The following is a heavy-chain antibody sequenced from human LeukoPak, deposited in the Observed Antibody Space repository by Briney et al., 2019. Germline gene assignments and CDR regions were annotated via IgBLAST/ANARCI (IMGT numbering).Heavy chain of an antibody. V-gene: IGHV3-21*01. Sequence: GGSVTVTRPACGFTFRWYSMHWVGQAPGKGLEWVSYFRRSNSYIYYADSVKGRFTISRDNAENSLYQQMNSLRAEDTAVYYCAREGPTKYSFDYWAQETLDSVST. CDR2: FRRSNSYI. D-gene: IGHD1-26*01. CDR3: AREGPTKYSFDY. CDR1: GFTFRWYS. J-gene: IGHJ4*02.